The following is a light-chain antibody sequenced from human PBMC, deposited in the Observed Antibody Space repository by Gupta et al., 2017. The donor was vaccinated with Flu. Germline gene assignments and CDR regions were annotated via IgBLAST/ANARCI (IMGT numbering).Light chain of an antibody. Sequence: SVTISCTGSRSDVGNYDYVSWYQQHPGKAPKLMIYSITERPSGVPERFSGYKSGNTASLTISGLQAEDEAAYYCCSYAGTFTWVFGGGTKLTVL. V-gene: IGLV2-11*01. CDR3: CSYAGTFTWV. CDR2: SIT. CDR1: RSDVGNYDY. J-gene: IGLJ3*02.